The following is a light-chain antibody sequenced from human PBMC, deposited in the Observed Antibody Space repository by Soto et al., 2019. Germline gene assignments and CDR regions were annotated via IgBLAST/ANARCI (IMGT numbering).Light chain of an antibody. CDR2: EVR. CDR1: SRDIGAYNL. Sequence: QSALTQPASVSGSPGQSITISCSGTSRDIGAYNLVSWYQQPPGKAPKLLIYEVRNRPSVISYRFSGSKSGTTASLTISSLLPEDEADYYCSAYTSRSTLVFGGGTQLTVL. CDR3: SAYTSRSTLV. V-gene: IGLV2-14*01. J-gene: IGLJ2*01.